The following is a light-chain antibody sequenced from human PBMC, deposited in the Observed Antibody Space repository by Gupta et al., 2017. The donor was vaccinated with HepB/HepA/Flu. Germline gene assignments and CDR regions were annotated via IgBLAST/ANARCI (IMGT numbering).Light chain of an antibody. CDR2: SAS. CDR3: HQDDKWPWT. J-gene: IGKJ1*01. Sequence: ETVMTQSPATPSVSSGESASLSCRAGQSVSSNVAWYKQKPGQAPRLLIYSASTRSNGIPARFSGSGSGTEFTLTISRLQSEDFVVYHCHQDDKWPWTFGQGTKVEIK. CDR1: QSVSSN. V-gene: IGKV3-15*01.